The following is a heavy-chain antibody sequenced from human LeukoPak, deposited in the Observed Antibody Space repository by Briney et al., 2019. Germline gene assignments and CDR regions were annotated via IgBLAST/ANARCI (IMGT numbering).Heavy chain of an antibody. CDR1: GGSISSYY. D-gene: IGHD6-19*01. CDR3: ARSGLAVAGYYFDY. CDR2: IYYSGST. V-gene: IGHV4-59*08. J-gene: IGHJ4*02. Sequence: PSETLSLTCTVSGGSISSYYRSWIRQPPGKGLEWIGYIYYSGSTNYNPSLKSRVTISVDTSKNQFSLKLSSVTAADTAVYYCARSGLAVAGYYFDYWGQGTLVTVSS.